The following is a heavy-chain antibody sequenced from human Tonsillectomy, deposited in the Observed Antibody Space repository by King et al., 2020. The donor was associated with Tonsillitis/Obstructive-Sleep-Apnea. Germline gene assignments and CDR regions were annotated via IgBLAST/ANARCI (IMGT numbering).Heavy chain of an antibody. CDR2: IHHSGST. D-gene: IGHD2-2*01. CDR3: ARRCSSASDYHDAFDI. V-gene: IGHV4-34*01. CDR1: GGSFSGYY. J-gene: IGHJ3*02. Sequence: VQLQQWGAGLLKPSETLSLTCAVYGGSFSGYYWSWIRQPPGKGLEWIGEIHHSGSTNYNPSLTSRVTIKVDTSKNQFSLRLCSVTAADTAVYYCARRCSSASDYHDAFDIWGQGTMVTVSS.